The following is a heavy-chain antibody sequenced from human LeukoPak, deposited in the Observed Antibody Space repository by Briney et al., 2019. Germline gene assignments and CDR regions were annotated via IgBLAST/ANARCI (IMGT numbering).Heavy chain of an antibody. V-gene: IGHV3-21*01. CDR2: ITTGGYV. J-gene: IGHJ4*02. CDR3: ARDPGEGDY. CDR1: GFSFTISS. Sequence: GGSLRLSCVASGFSFTISSMNWVRQAPGKGLEWVSSITTGGYVFYADSVRGRFTISRDNARNTLFLQMNSLRAEDTAVYYCARDPGEGDYWGQGSLVTVSS.